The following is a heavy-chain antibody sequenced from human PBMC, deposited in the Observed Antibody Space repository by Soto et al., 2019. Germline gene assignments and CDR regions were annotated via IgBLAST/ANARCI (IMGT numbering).Heavy chain of an antibody. J-gene: IGHJ3*02. V-gene: IGHV1-69*13. CDR2: IIPIFGTA. Sequence: SVKVSCKASGGTFSSYAISWVRQAPGQGLEWMGGIIPIFGTANYAQKFQGRVTITADESTSTAYMELSSLRSEDTAVYYRASVGRSANAFDIWGQGTMVTVSS. CDR1: GGTFSSYA. CDR3: ASVGRSANAFDI.